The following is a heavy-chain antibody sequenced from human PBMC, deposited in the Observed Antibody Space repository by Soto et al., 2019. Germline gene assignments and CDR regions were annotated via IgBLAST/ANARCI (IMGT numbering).Heavy chain of an antibody. J-gene: IGHJ6*03. CDR3: ARNDGYNSGYDSEAEALYYYYYMDV. CDR2: IKQDGSEK. CDR1: GFTFSSYW. V-gene: IGHV3-7*01. D-gene: IGHD5-12*01. Sequence: GGSLRLSCAASGFTFSSYWMSWVRQAPGKGLEWVANIKQDGSEKYYVDSVKGRFTISRDNAKNSLYLQMNSLRAEDTAVYYCARNDGYNSGYDSEAEALYYYYYMDVWGKGTTVTVSS.